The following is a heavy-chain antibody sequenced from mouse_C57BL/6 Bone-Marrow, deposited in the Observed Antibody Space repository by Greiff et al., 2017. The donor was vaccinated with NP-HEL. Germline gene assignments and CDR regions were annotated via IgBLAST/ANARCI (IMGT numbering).Heavy chain of an antibody. Sequence: QVQLQQSGAELAKPGDSVKLSCKASGYTFTSYWMHWVKQRPGQGLEWIGYINPSSGYTKYNQKFKDKATLTADKSSSTAYMQLSSLTYEDSAVYYSARGNEPHYYGSSPYYFDYWGQGTTLTVSS. V-gene: IGHV1-7*01. CDR2: INPSSGYT. D-gene: IGHD1-1*01. CDR3: ARGNEPHYYGSSPYYFDY. J-gene: IGHJ2*01. CDR1: GYTFTSYW.